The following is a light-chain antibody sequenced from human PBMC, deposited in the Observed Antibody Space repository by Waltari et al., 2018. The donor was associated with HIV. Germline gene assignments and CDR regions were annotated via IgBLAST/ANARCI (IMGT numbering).Light chain of an antibody. CDR1: SSNIGAGYD. J-gene: IGLJ2*01. CDR2: GNI. CDR3: QSHDSSLSGSI. Sequence: QSVLTQPPSVSGAPGQRVTISCTGSSSNIGAGYDVHWYQQLPGTAPKHRINGNINRPLGVPDRFSDSKSGTSASLAITGLQAEDEADYYCQSHDSSLSGSIFGGGTKLTVL. V-gene: IGLV1-40*01.